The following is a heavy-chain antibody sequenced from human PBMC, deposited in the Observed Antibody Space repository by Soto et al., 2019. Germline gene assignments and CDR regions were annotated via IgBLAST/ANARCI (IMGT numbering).Heavy chain of an antibody. J-gene: IGHJ6*03. CDR3: AGREWSGNNRHYLDYYHMDV. D-gene: IGHD3-3*01. V-gene: IGHV4-59*08. CDR2: IYYSGST. Sequence: QVQLQESGPGLVRPSETLSLTCTVSGGSFSSYYWTWIRQSPGKGLEWIGYIYYSGSTDYNPSLRGRLAISKEPSKNQFPLRLNSMTGPDTAGYYCAGREWSGNNRHYLDYYHMDVWGKGTTVTVSS. CDR1: GGSFSSYY.